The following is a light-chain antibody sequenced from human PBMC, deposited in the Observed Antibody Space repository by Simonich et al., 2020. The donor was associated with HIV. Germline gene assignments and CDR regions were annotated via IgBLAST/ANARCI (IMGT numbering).Light chain of an antibody. CDR1: QRVNSN. CDR2: GAS. J-gene: IGKJ4*01. Sequence: EIVMTQSPVTLSVSPGERATLSCRASQRVNSNLAWYQQKPGQAPRLLIYGASTRATGIPARFSGSGSGTQFTLTISSMQSEDFAVYYCQQYNNWPPATFGGGTKVDIK. V-gene: IGKV3-15*01. CDR3: QQYNNWPPAT.